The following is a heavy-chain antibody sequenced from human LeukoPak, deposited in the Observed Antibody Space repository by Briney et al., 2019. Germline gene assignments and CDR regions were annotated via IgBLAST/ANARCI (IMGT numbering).Heavy chain of an antibody. CDR1: GFIFHTYA. D-gene: IGHD2-8*01. Sequence: PGGSLRLSCAASGFIFHTYAMSWVRQPPGKGLEWVSTITDSGNYTAYADSVKGRFTISRDSSKNTLYLQMNSLRAEDTAVYFCARRTATLCTKNICRFDSWGPGTLVVVSS. V-gene: IGHV3-23*01. CDR3: ARRTATLCTKNICRFDS. J-gene: IGHJ4*02. CDR2: ITDSGNYT.